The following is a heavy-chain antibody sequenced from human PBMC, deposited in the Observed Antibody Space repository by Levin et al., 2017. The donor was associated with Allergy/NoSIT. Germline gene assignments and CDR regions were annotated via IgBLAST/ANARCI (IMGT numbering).Heavy chain of an antibody. J-gene: IGHJ6*02. CDR2: IWYDGSNK. CDR3: ARDDIVVVPAAPYYYYGMDV. Sequence: PGGSLRLSCAASGFTFSSYGMHWVRQAPGKGLEWVAVIWYDGSNKYYADSVKGRFTISRDNSKNTLYLQMNSLRAEDTAVYYCARDDIVVVPAAPYYYYGMDVWGQGTTVTVSS. CDR1: GFTFSSYG. V-gene: IGHV3-33*01. D-gene: IGHD2-2*01.